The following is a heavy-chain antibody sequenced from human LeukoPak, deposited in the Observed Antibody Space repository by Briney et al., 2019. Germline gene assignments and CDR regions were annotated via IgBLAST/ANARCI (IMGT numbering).Heavy chain of an antibody. CDR2: IYHSGST. CDR3: ARESQGRRLPEYTTPFDP. D-gene: IGHD1-1*01. V-gene: IGHV4-30-2*01. CDR1: GGSISSGGYY. Sequence: SSETLSLTCTVSGGSISSGGYYWSWIRQPPGKGLEWIGYIYHSGSTYYNPSLKSRVAISVDRSKNQFSLKLSSVTAADTAVYYCARESQGRRLPEYTTPFDPRGQGTLVTVSS. J-gene: IGHJ5*02.